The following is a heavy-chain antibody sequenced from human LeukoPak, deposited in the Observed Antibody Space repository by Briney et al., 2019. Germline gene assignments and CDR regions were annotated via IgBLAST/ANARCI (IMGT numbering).Heavy chain of an antibody. V-gene: IGHV3-48*03. CDR3: ARAAVAGWGYNWFDP. J-gene: IGHJ5*02. CDR1: GFTFSSYE. CDR2: ISSSGSTI. D-gene: IGHD6-19*01. Sequence: RPGGSLRLSCAASGFTFSSYEMNWVRQAPGEGLEWVSYISSSGSTIYYAASVKGRFTISRDNAKNSLYLQMNSLRAEDTAVYYCARAAVAGWGYNWFDPWGQGTLVTVSS.